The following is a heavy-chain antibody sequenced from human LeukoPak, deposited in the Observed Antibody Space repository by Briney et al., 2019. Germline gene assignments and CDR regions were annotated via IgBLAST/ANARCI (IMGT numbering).Heavy chain of an antibody. Sequence: ASVKVSCKASGYTFTSYAMNWVRQAPGQGLEWMGWINTNNGNPTYAQGFTGRFVFSLDTSVSTAYLQISSLKAEDTAVYYCARDQVSSLMGFGEPVIWFDPWGQGTLVTVSS. V-gene: IGHV7-4-1*02. D-gene: IGHD3-10*01. CDR3: ARDQVSSLMGFGEPVIWFDP. CDR1: GYTFTSYA. CDR2: INTNNGNP. J-gene: IGHJ5*02.